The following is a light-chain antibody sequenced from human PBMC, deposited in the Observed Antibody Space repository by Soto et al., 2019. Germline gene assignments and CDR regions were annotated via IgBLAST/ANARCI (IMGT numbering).Light chain of an antibody. CDR2: STN. Sequence: QTVVTQEPSFSVSPGGTVTLTCGLSSGSVSSSYHPSWYQQTPGQAPRTLIYSTNTRSSGVPDRFSGSILGSKAALTITGAQADDESDYYCVLYMGSGISLFGGGTKLTVL. V-gene: IGLV8-61*01. CDR1: SGSVSSSYH. CDR3: VLYMGSGISL. J-gene: IGLJ3*02.